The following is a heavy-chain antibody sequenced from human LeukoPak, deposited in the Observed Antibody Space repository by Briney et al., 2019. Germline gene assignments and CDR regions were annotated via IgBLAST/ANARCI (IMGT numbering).Heavy chain of an antibody. D-gene: IGHD5-18*01. J-gene: IGHJ4*02. V-gene: IGHV3-33*01. Sequence: GGSLRLSCAASGFTFSSYGMHWVRQAPGKGLEWVAVIWYDGSNKYYADSVKGRFTISRDNSKNTLYLQMNSLRAEDTAEYYCARVLGPFTAMVRAYLDYWGQGTLVTVSS. CDR2: IWYDGSNK. CDR1: GFTFSSYG. CDR3: ARVLGPFTAMVRAYLDY.